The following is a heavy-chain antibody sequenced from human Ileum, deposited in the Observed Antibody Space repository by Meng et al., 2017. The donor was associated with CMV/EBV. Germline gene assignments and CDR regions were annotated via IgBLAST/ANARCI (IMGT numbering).Heavy chain of an antibody. CDR3: ARDWFGSWFDP. Sequence: ASEKVSCKASGYTFTSYGISWVRQAPGQGLEWMGWISAYNGNTNYAQKLQGRVTMTKDTSTSTAYMELRSLRSDDTAVYYGARDWFGSWFDPWGQGTLVTVSS. D-gene: IGHD3-10*01. CDR2: ISAYNGNT. CDR1: GYTFTSYG. J-gene: IGHJ5*02. V-gene: IGHV1-18*01.